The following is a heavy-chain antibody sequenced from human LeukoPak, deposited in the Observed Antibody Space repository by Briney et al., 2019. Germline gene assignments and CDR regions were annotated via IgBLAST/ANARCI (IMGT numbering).Heavy chain of an antibody. CDR1: GFTFSDYW. CDR3: VKEGVEYSYSYGDY. CDR2: IKQDGSEE. Sequence: GGSLGLSCAASGFTFSDYWMTWVRQAPGKGLEWVANIKQDGSEEYYVGSVKGRITISRDNAENTLYLQMNNLRPDDTAFYFCVKEGVEYSYSYGDYWGQGTLVTVSS. J-gene: IGHJ4*02. D-gene: IGHD3-16*01. V-gene: IGHV3-7*01.